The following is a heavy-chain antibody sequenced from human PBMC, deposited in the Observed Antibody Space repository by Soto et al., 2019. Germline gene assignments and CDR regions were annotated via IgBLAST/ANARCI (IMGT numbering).Heavy chain of an antibody. J-gene: IGHJ4*02. V-gene: IGHV1-18*01. CDR3: AREMVRGVGSDY. CDR2: ISTYNGNT. Sequence: QVQLVQCEAEVKKPGASVRVSCKASGYTFTSYGISWVRQAPGQGLEWMGWISTYNGNTKYAQKLQGRVTMTTDTSTSTAYMELRSLRSDDTAVFYCAREMVRGVGSDYWGQGTLVTVSS. CDR1: GYTFTSYG. D-gene: IGHD3-10*01.